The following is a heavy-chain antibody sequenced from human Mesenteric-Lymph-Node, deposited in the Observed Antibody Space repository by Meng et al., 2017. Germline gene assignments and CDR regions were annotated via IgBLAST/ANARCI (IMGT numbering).Heavy chain of an antibody. D-gene: IGHD1-14*01. Sequence: QLPLQEAGPGLVKPSDTLSLTCTVSGGSISSSSYYWAWIRQPPGEGLEWIGSVVYSGTTYYTSSLKSRVSISVDTSKNQFSLKLSSVTAADTAVYYCARHHHSPTFDYWGQGTLVTVSS. J-gene: IGHJ4*02. CDR2: VVYSGTT. CDR3: ARHHHSPTFDY. CDR1: GGSISSSSYY. V-gene: IGHV4-39*01.